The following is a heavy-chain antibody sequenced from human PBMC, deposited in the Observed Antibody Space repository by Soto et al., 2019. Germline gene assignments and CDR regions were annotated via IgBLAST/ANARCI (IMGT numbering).Heavy chain of an antibody. CDR1: GGSISSGGYY. CDR3: ARVLAAPEYYFDY. CDR2: IYYSGST. V-gene: IGHV4-31*03. J-gene: IGHJ4*02. Sequence: TLSLTCTVSGGSISSGGYYWSWIRQHPGKGLEWIGYIYYSGSTYYNPSLKSRVTISVDTSKNQFSLKLSSVTAADTAVYYCARVLAAPEYYFDYWGQGTLVTVSS.